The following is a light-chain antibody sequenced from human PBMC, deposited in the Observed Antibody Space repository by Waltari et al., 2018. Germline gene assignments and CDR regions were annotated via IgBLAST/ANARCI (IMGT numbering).Light chain of an antibody. CDR1: QRVSTY. CDR3: QQRSNLPPFT. V-gene: IGKV3-11*01. CDR2: DAS. Sequence: EIVLTQSPATLSLSPGERASLSCRASQRVSTYLAWYQQKPGQAPRLPIYDASNRATGIPARFSGSGSGTDFTLTISSLEPEDFAIYYCQQRSNLPPFTFGPGTKVDIK. J-gene: IGKJ3*01.